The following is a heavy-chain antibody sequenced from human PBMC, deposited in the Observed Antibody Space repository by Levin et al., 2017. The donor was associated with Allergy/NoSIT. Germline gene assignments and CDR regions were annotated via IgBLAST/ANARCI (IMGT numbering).Heavy chain of an antibody. V-gene: IGHV3-43*01. D-gene: IGHD3-10*01. Sequence: GGSLRLSCAASGFTFDDYTMHWVRQAPGKGLEWVSLISWDGSATHYRDSVKGRFIISRDNSRNSLYLQMKSPRTEDTAFYYCAKDDYFGSGSVMDYWGQGTLVTVSS. CDR2: ISWDGSAT. J-gene: IGHJ4*02. CDR3: AKDDYFGSGSVMDY. CDR1: GFTFDDYT.